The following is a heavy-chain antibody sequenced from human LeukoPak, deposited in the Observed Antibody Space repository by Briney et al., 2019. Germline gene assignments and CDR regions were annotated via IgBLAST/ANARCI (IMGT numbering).Heavy chain of an antibody. CDR1: GGSFSGYY. J-gene: IGHJ4*02. Sequence: SETLSLTCAVYGGSFSGYYWSWIRQPPGKGLEWIGEINHSGSTNYNPSLKSRVTISVDTSKNQFSLKLSSVTAADTAVYYCARDLFGDYGNWGQGTLVTVSS. V-gene: IGHV4-34*01. CDR2: INHSGST. D-gene: IGHD4-17*01. CDR3: ARDLFGDYGN.